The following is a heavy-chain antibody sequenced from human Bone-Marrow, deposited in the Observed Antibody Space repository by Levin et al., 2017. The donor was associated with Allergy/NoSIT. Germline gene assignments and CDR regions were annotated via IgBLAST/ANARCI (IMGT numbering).Heavy chain of an antibody. D-gene: IGHD2-2*01. J-gene: IGHJ2*01. V-gene: IGHV5-51*01. CDR2: IYPEDSDT. Sequence: LGESLKISCQGFGYDFSSHWIAWVRQMSGKGLEWMGIIYPEDSDTRYSPSFQGQVTISADTSISTAYLQWSSLKAPDSAMYFCARLARGYCVSSSRCYADLWYFDLWGRGTVVTVSS. CDR1: GYDFSSHW. CDR3: ARLARGYCVSSSRCYADLWYFDL.